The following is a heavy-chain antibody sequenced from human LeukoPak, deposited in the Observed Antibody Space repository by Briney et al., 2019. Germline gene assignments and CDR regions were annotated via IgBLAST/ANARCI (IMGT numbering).Heavy chain of an antibody. CDR2: ISSSSSYI. Sequence: GPLRLSCAASGFTFRSYSMNWVRHAPGKGLELASSISSSSSYIYYADSVKGRFTISRDNAKNSLYLQMNSLRAEDTAVYYCARDLRYKDPPEDYWGQGTLVTVSS. D-gene: IGHD5-24*01. V-gene: IGHV3-21*01. J-gene: IGHJ4*02. CDR1: GFTFRSYS. CDR3: ARDLRYKDPPEDY.